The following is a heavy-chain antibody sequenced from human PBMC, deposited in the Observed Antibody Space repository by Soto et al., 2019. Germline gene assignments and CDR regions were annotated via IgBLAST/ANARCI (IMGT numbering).Heavy chain of an antibody. CDR3: SRDSGTAMARGGPYYYYYGMDV. CDR2: IYSGGST. V-gene: IGHV3-53*01. Sequence: GGSLRLSCAASGFTVSSNYMSWVRQAPGKGLEWVSVIYSGGSTYYADSEKGRFTISRHNSKNTLYLQMNSQRDEDTAVYYCSRDSGTAMARGGPYYYYYGMDVWGQGTTVTVSS. CDR1: GFTVSSNY. D-gene: IGHD5-18*01. J-gene: IGHJ6*02.